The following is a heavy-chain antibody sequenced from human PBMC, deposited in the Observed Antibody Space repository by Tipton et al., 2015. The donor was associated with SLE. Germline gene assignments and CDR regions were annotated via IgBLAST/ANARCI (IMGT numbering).Heavy chain of an antibody. CDR3: ARENGDYFDY. V-gene: IGHV1-18*01. CDR2: ISAYNGNA. D-gene: IGHD4-17*01. J-gene: IGHJ4*02. Sequence: QLVQSGGEVKRPGASVKVSCKASGYTFTNFVISWVRQAPGQGLEWMGWISAYNGNANYAQKLQGRVSMTTDTSTNTAYMEVRSLRSDDTAVYYCARENGDYFDYWGQGTLVTVSS. CDR1: GYTFTNFV.